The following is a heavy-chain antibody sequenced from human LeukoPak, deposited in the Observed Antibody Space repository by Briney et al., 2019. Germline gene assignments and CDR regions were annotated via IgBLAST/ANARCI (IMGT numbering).Heavy chain of an antibody. CDR2: IHPNSGGT. CDR3: ARGSKTYYFDY. CDR1: GYTFTGYY. Sequence: ASVKVSCKASGYTFTGYYMHWVRQAPGQGLEWMGWIHPNSGGTNYAQKFQGRVTMTRDTAITTAYMELSRMGYDATALYYCARGSKTYYFDYWGQGSLVTVSS. J-gene: IGHJ4*02. V-gene: IGHV1-2*02.